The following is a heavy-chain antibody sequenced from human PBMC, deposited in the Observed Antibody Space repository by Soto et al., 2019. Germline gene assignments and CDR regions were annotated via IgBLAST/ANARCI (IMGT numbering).Heavy chain of an antibody. CDR3: ARDQSGIAAAEIYYYYGMDV. CDR1: GLTFSSYG. CDR2: IWYDGSNK. V-gene: IGHV3-33*01. Sequence: GGSLRLSCAASGLTFSSYGMHWVRQAPGKGLEWVAVIWYDGSNKYYADSVKGRFTISRDNSKNTLYLQMNSLRAEDTAVYYCARDQSGIAAAEIYYYYGMDVWGQGTTVTVSS. D-gene: IGHD6-13*01. J-gene: IGHJ6*02.